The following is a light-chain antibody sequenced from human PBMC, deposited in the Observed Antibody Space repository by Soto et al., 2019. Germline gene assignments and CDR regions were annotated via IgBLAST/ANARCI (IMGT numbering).Light chain of an antibody. V-gene: IGKV3-15*01. J-gene: IGKJ3*01. CDR3: QHYNNWPYT. CDR2: GAS. CDR1: QSVFSN. Sequence: EIVMTQSPATLSVSPGERASLSCRASQSVFSNLAWYQQKPGQPPRLLIFGASTRATGIPARFSGSGSGTEFTLTISSLQSEDFALYYCQHYNNWPYTFGPGTRVDFK.